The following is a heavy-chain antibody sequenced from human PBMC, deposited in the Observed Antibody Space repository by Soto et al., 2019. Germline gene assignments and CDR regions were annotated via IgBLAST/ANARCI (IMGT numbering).Heavy chain of an antibody. J-gene: IGHJ6*02. CDR2: IYPGDSDT. V-gene: IGHV5-51*01. D-gene: IGHD6-13*01. Sequence: LGESLKISCKGSGYSFTSYWIGWVRQMPGKGLEWMGIIYPGDSDTRYSPSFQGQVTISADKSISTAYLQWSSLKASDTAMYYCARSPAAGTPYYYYYSGMDVWGQGTTVTVSS. CDR3: ARSPAAGTPYYYYYSGMDV. CDR1: GYSFTSYW.